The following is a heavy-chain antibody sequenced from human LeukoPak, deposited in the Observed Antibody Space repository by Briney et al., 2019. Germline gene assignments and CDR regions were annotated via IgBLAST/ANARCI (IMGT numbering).Heavy chain of an antibody. V-gene: IGHV1-69*04. CDR3: ARADNYYDSSGYWIDY. CDR2: IIPILGIA. Sequence: SVKVSCKASGGTFSSYAICWVRQAPGQGLEWMGRIIPILGIANYAQKFQGRVTITADKSTSTAYMELSSLRSEDTAVYYCARADNYYDSSGYWIDYWGQGTLVTVSS. D-gene: IGHD3-22*01. J-gene: IGHJ4*02. CDR1: GGTFSSYA.